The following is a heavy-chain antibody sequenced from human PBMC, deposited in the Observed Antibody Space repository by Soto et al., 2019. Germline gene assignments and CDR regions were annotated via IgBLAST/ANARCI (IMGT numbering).Heavy chain of an antibody. CDR3: ARVSGSNGDYGEPVDAFDI. CDR2: IYYSGST. J-gene: IGHJ3*02. D-gene: IGHD4-17*01. Sequence: PSETLSLTCTVSGGSVSSGSYYWSWIRQPPGKGLEWIGYIYYSGSTNYNPSLKSRVTISVDTSKNQFSLKLSSVTAADTAVYYCARVSGSNGDYGEPVDAFDIWGQGTMVTVPS. V-gene: IGHV4-61*01. CDR1: GGSVSSGSYY.